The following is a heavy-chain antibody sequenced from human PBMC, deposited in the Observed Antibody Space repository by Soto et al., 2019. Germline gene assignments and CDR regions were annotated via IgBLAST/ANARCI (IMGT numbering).Heavy chain of an antibody. J-gene: IGHJ4*02. V-gene: IGHV3-74*02. Sequence: EVQLVESGGGLVQPGGSLRLSCAASGFTFSDYWMHWVRQVPGEGLVWVSRIRGDGSDTSYRASVRGRFTISRDNAKSTVYLQMNSLRGDDTAGYYCARVTVAAAGMVIDYWCQGTLVIVS. CDR2: IRGDGSDT. CDR1: GFTFSDYW. CDR3: ARVTVAAAGMVIDY. D-gene: IGHD2-21*01.